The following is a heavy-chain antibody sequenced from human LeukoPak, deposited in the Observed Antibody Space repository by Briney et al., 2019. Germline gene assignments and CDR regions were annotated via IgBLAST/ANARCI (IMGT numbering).Heavy chain of an antibody. J-gene: IGHJ4*02. V-gene: IGHV4-59*01. CDR2: IHYSGST. D-gene: IGHD3-22*01. CDR1: GGSISSYY. Sequence: ASETLSLTCTVSGGSISSYYWGWIRQPPGKGLEWIGYIHYSGSTNYNPSLKSRVTISVDTSKNQFSLKLNSVTAADTAVYFCARESGSSGYLPFDYWGQGTLVTVSS. CDR3: ARESGSSGYLPFDY.